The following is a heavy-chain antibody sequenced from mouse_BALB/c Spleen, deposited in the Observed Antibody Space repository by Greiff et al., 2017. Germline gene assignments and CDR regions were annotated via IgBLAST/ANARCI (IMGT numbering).Heavy chain of an antibody. Sequence: EVMLVESGGGLVQPGGSRKLSCAASGFTFTSFGMHWVRQAPEKGLEWVAYFSSGSSTIYYADTVKGRFTISRDNPKNTLFLQMTSLRSEDTAMYYCARGGYYGSNAIAYWGQGTLVTVSA. J-gene: IGHJ3*01. V-gene: IGHV5-17*02. CDR2: FSSGSSTI. CDR1: GFTFTSFG. D-gene: IGHD1-1*01. CDR3: ARGGYYGSNAIAY.